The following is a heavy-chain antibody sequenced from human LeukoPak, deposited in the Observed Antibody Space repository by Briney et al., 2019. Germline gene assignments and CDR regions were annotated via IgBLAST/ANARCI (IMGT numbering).Heavy chain of an antibody. Sequence: GGSLRLSCVASGFTFSTYSMNWVRQAPGKGLEWVGRVRSKADGGTTDYAAPAKGRFTISRDDSKNTVLLQMNSLKTEDTAVYYCTTVRPGTSGYSYWGQGTLVTVSS. CDR1: GFTFSTYS. CDR3: TTVRPGTSGYSY. CDR2: VRSKADGGTT. V-gene: IGHV3-15*01. J-gene: IGHJ4*02. D-gene: IGHD3-22*01.